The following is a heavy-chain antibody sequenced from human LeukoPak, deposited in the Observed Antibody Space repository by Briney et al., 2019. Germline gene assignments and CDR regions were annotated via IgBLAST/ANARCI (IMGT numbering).Heavy chain of an antibody. J-gene: IGHJ3*02. CDR2: IYPSGST. CDR3: ARGPGSYSKEAFDI. CDR1: GGSISSGGYY. D-gene: IGHD3-10*01. Sequence: SQTLSLTCPVSGGSISSGGYYWSWIRQPAGKGPEWIGRIYPSGSTNYNPSLKSRVTISVDTSKNQFSMRLSSVTAADTAVYYCARGPGSYSKEAFDIWGQGTVVTVSS. V-gene: IGHV4-61*02.